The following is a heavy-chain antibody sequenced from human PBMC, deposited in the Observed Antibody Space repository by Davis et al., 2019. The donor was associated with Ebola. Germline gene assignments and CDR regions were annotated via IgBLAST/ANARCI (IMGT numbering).Heavy chain of an antibody. CDR1: GYTFTSYY. CDR2: INPSGGST. D-gene: IGHD6-19*01. CDR3: ATGQFSSGWYALDH. J-gene: IGHJ4*02. Sequence: ASVPFSCNASGYTFTSYYMHWVRQAPGQGLEWMGIINPSGGSTSYAQKFQGRVTMTTNTSISTAYMELSSLSSDDTAVYYCATGQFSSGWYALDHWGQGTLVTVSS. V-gene: IGHV1-46*01.